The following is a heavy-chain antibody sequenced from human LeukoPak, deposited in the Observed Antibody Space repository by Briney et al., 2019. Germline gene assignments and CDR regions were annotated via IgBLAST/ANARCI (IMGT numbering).Heavy chain of an antibody. CDR3: ARDRGVAGIIGP. CDR1: GYTSTSYG. CDR2: ISVYNGNT. Sequence: ASVKVSCKASGYTSTSYGFSWVRQAPGQGLEWMGWISVYNGNTNYAQKLQGRVTMTTDTSTSTAYMELRSLRSDDTAVYYCARDRGVAGIIGPWGQGTLVTVSS. D-gene: IGHD6-19*01. V-gene: IGHV1-18*01. J-gene: IGHJ5*02.